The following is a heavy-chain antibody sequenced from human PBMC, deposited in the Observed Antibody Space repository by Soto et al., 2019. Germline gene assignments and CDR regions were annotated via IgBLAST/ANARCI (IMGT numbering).Heavy chain of an antibody. J-gene: IGHJ6*02. V-gene: IGHV3-30*18. D-gene: IGHD6-19*01. CDR2: ISYDGSNK. CDR3: AKEPGSGWYRDYYGMDV. Sequence: VAVISYDGSNKYYADSVKGRFTISRDNSKNTLYLQMNSLRAEDTAVYYCAKEPGSGWYRDYYGMDVWGQGTTVTVSS.